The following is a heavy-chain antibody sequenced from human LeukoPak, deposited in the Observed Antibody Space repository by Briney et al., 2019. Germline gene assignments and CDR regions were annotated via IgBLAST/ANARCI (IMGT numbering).Heavy chain of an antibody. V-gene: IGHV1-69*05. Sequence: SVKVSCKASGGTFSSYAISWVLQAPGQGLEWMGGIIPIFGTANYAQKFQGRVTITTDESTSTAFMELSSLRSEDTAVYYCARAYYYGSGERIDAFDIWGQGTMVTVSS. CDR1: GGTFSSYA. CDR3: ARAYYYGSGERIDAFDI. CDR2: IIPIFGTA. D-gene: IGHD3-10*01. J-gene: IGHJ3*02.